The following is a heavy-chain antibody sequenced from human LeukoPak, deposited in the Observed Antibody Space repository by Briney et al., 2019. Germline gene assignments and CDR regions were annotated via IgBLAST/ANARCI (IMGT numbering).Heavy chain of an antibody. D-gene: IGHD6-13*01. CDR1: GGSISNYY. CDR2: IYYSGSA. V-gene: IGHV4-59*08. Sequence: SETLSLTCTVSGGSISNYYWSWIRQPPGKGLEWIGYIYYSGSANYNPSLKSRVTISVDTSKNQFSLKLTSVTAADTAVYYCARGQQPDHWGQGTLVTVSS. CDR3: ARGQQPDH. J-gene: IGHJ5*02.